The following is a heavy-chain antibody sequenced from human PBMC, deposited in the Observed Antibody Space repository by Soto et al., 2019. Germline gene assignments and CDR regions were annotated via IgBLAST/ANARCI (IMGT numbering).Heavy chain of an antibody. CDR3: ARNSFPGLAVDSFDY. V-gene: IGHV3-20*04. J-gene: IGHJ4*02. D-gene: IGHD6-19*01. Sequence: PGGSLRLSCAASGFTFDDYGLIWVRQGPGKGLEWVSGINWNGGSTGYADSVKGRFTISRDNAKKSLYLQMNSLRAEDTALYYCARNSFPGLAVDSFDYWGQGTQVTVSS. CDR1: GFTFDDYG. CDR2: INWNGGST.